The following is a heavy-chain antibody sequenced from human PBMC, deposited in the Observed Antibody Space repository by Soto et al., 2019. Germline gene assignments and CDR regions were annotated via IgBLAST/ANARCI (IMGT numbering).Heavy chain of an antibody. J-gene: IGHJ4*02. Sequence: EVQLVESGGGLVQPGGSLRLSCAASGFSITNTWMHWVRQAPGKGLEWVGRVKSKADGGTADYAAPVKGRFTVSRDDSKNTQYLQINSLKMEDTAVYYYNSYPDFWGGHTPLWGQGTLVTVSS. V-gene: IGHV3-15*07. CDR1: GFSITNTW. D-gene: IGHD3-3*01. CDR2: VKSKADGGTA. CDR3: NSYPDFWGGHTPL.